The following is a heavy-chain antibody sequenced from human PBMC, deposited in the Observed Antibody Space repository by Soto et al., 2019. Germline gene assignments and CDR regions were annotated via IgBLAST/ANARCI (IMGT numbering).Heavy chain of an antibody. V-gene: IGHV4-30-4*01. CDR1: GGSISGGDYY. Sequence: QVQLQESGPGLVKPSQTLALTCTVSGGSISGGDYYWSWIRQPPGKGLEWIGYIYYSGTTYYNPSFRSRVTISLDTSKNQVLLNLSSVTAADTAVYYCAKDLSNGAGMGGMDVWGQGITVTVSS. CDR3: AKDLSNGAGMGGMDV. D-gene: IGHD3-10*01. J-gene: IGHJ6*02. CDR2: IYYSGTT.